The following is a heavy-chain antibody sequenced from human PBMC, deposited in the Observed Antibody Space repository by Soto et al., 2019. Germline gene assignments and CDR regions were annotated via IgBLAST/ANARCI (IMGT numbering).Heavy chain of an antibody. D-gene: IGHD2-2*01. J-gene: IGHJ4*02. CDR3: ARVTAGDIVVVPAASYYFGY. CDR2: IYYSGST. Sequence: QVQLQESGPGLVKPSQTLSLTCTVSGGSISSGGYYWSWIRQHPGKGLEWIGYIYYSGSTYYNPSLKSRVTISVDTSKNQFSLKLSSVTAADTAVYYCARVTAGDIVVVPAASYYFGYWGQGTLVTVSS. V-gene: IGHV4-31*03. CDR1: GGSISSGGYY.